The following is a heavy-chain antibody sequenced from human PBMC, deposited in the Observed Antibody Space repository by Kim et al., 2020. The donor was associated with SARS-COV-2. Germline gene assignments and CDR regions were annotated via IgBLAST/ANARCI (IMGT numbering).Heavy chain of an antibody. D-gene: IGHD3-9*01. CDR3: ASTLPTGTGFDF. J-gene: IGHJ4*02. V-gene: IGHV4-59*01. Sequence: NYDPSRNTRVTISTDTSQNQFSLRLSSVTAADTAVYYCASTLPTGTGFDFWGQGTLVTVSS.